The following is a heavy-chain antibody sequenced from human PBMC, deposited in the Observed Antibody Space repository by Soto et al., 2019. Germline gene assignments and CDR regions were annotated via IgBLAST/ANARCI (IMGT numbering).Heavy chain of an antibody. Sequence: PSETLSLTCTVSGGSVSSGSYYWSWIRQPSGKGLEWIGYIYYSGSTNYNPSLKSRVTISVDTSKNQFSLKLSSVTAADTAVYYCGRDRVVRKGWSFDSWGQGTLVTV. J-gene: IGHJ4*02. CDR2: IYYSGST. CDR3: GRDRVVRKGWSFDS. D-gene: IGHD2-15*01. V-gene: IGHV4-61*01. CDR1: GGSVSSGSYY.